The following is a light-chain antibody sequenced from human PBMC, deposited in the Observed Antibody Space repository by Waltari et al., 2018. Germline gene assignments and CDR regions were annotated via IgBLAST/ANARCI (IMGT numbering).Light chain of an antibody. CDR1: QSVLSSSNNRNY. V-gene: IGKV4-1*01. J-gene: IGKJ2*01. Sequence: DIVMTQSPDSLAVSLGERATINCKSSQSVLSSSNNRNYLAWYQQKAGQPPKVLIYWASTRESGVPDRFSGSGSGTDFTLTISSLQTEDVAFYYCHQTYATPQTFGQGTKLEIK. CDR2: WAS. CDR3: HQTYATPQT.